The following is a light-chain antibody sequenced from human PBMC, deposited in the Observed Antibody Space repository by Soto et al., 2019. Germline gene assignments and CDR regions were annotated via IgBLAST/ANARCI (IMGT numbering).Light chain of an antibody. CDR1: QSVSSK. CDR2: DAS. Sequence: EVVMTQSPATLSVSPGERATLSCRASQSVSSKLAWYQQKPGQAPRLLIYDASTRAIGITARFSGSGSGTEFTLTISSLQSEDFAVYYCQQYNNWPPYSFGQGTKLEIK. V-gene: IGKV3-15*01. J-gene: IGKJ2*03. CDR3: QQYNNWPPYS.